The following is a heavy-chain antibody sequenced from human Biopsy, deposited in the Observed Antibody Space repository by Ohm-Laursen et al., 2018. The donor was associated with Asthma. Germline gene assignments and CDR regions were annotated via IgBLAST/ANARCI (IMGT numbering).Heavy chain of an antibody. V-gene: IGHV1-18*01. CDR2: ISVYNGNT. CDR1: GYTINGAG. Sequence: SVKVSCKTSGYTINGAGITWVRQAPGQGLEWMGWISVYNGNTKVAQKLQDRVTMITDTSTSTAYMELRSLRSDDTAVYFCARAVDYSHYYGIDVWGQGTTVTVS. D-gene: IGHD3-10*01. CDR3: ARAVDYSHYYGIDV. J-gene: IGHJ6*02.